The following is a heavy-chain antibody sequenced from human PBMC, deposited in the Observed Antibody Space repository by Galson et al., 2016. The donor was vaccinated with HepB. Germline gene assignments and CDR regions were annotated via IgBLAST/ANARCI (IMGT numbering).Heavy chain of an antibody. D-gene: IGHD2-15*01. J-gene: IGHJ4*02. Sequence: ADSVQGRFTISRDNAKNSLYLQMNSLRAEDTAIYYCARDVVGDAFDYWGQGTLVTVSS. V-gene: IGHV3-48*03. CDR3: ARDVVGDAFDY.